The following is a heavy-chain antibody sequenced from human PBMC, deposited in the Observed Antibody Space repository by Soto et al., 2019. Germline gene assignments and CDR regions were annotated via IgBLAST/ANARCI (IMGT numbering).Heavy chain of an antibody. V-gene: IGHV4-4*07. CDR2: IYATGTT. CDR3: VRDGTKTLRDWFDP. CDR1: GASISGFY. Sequence: GPGPRIPSETLSLTCTVSGASISGFYWSWIRKSAGKGLEWIGRIYATGTTDYNPSLKSRVMMSVDTSKKQFSLKLRSVTAVDTAVYYCVRDGTKTLRDWFDPWGQGISVTVSS. J-gene: IGHJ5*02. D-gene: IGHD1-1*01.